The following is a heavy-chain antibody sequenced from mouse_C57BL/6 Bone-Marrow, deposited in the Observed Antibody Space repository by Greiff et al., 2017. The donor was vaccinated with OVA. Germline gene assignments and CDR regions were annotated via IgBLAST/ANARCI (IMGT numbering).Heavy chain of an antibody. CDR1: GFTFSSYA. CDR3: TRELGALYAMDY. V-gene: IGHV5-9-1*02. CDR2: ISSGGDYI. Sequence: EVHLVESGEGLVKPGGSLKLSCAASGFTFSSYAMSWVRQTPEKRLEWVAYISSGGDYIYYADTVKGRFTISRDNARNTLYLQMSSLKSEDTAMYYCTRELGALYAMDYWGQGTSVTVSS. J-gene: IGHJ4*01. D-gene: IGHD3-1*01.